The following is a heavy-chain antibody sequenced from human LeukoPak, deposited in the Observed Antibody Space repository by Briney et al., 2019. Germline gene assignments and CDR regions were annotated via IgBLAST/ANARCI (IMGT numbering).Heavy chain of an antibody. D-gene: IGHD4-17*01. J-gene: IGHJ4*02. CDR2: IHSDGSTT. CDR1: GFTFSSTW. V-gene: IGHV3-74*01. Sequence: GGSLRLSCAASGFTFSSTWMHWFRQVPGKGPVWVSRIHSDGSTTIYADSVKGRFTISRDNARNTLYLQMSSLRVEDTALYYCARAQTYGDSRLLLDYWGQGTLVTVSS. CDR3: ARAQTYGDSRLLLDY.